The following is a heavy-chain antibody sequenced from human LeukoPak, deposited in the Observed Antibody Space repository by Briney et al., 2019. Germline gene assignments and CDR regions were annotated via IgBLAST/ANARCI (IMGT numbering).Heavy chain of an antibody. CDR3: ARGELGDSSGFSFFEY. CDR1: RGTFSSYG. CDR2: VIAIFGRV. Sequence: GASVKVSCKASRGTFSSYGISWVRQAPGQGLEWMGGVIAIFGRVKYGQKFQGRATITTDESTSTAYMELSSLTSEDTGVYYCARGELGDSSGFSFFEYWGQGTLVTVSS. J-gene: IGHJ4*02. V-gene: IGHV1-69*05. D-gene: IGHD3-22*01.